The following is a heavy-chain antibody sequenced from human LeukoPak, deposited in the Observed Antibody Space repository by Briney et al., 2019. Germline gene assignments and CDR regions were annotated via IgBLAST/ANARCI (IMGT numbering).Heavy chain of an antibody. V-gene: IGHV1-2*02. CDR2: INPNSGGT. CDR1: GYSFTSYN. J-gene: IGHJ4*02. Sequence: ASVKVSCKTSGYSFTSYNLHWVRQAPGQGLEWMGWINPNSGGTNYAQKFQGRVTMTRDTSISTAYMELSRLRSEDTAVYYCASQYYYDSSGFDYWGQGTLVTVSS. D-gene: IGHD3-22*01. CDR3: ASQYYYDSSGFDY.